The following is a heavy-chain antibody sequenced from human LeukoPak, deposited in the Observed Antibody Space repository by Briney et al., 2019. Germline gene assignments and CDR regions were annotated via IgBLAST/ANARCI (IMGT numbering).Heavy chain of an antibody. D-gene: IGHD4-11*01. V-gene: IGHV3-11*04. CDR2: ITTSSTTK. Sequence: GGSLRLSCAASGFTFSDFYMSWIRQAPGKGLHWVSSITTSSTTKYYADSVKGRFTISRDNAKNSLYLQMDSLRDEDTAVYYCVRDAAYSAFNMWGQGTMVTVSS. J-gene: IGHJ3*02. CDR1: GFTFSDFY. CDR3: VRDAAYSAFNM.